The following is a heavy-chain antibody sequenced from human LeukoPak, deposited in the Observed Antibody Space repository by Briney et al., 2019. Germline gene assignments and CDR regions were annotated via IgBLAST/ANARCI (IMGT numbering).Heavy chain of an antibody. CDR1: GGSISSRSYY. CDR3: ASSSGWYSGWFDP. Sequence: PSETLSLTCTVSGGSISSRSYYWGWFRQPLGKGLEWIGTIYYSGSTYYNPSLKSRVTISVDTSKNQFSLNLTSVTAADTAVYFCASSSGWYSGWFDPWGQGTLVTVSS. D-gene: IGHD6-19*01. J-gene: IGHJ5*02. CDR2: IYYSGST. V-gene: IGHV4-39*01.